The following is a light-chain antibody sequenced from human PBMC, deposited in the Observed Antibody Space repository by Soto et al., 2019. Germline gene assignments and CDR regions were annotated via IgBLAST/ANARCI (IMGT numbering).Light chain of an antibody. CDR2: GAS. Sequence: EIVLTQSPGTLSLSPGERATLSCRASQTVSSRYLAWHQQKPGQAPRLLMYGASNRATGIPDRFSGSGSGTDFTLTISRLEPEDFAVYFCQQYGRSPPFTFGQGTKVEIK. V-gene: IGKV3-20*01. J-gene: IGKJ2*01. CDR3: QQYGRSPPFT. CDR1: QTVSSRY.